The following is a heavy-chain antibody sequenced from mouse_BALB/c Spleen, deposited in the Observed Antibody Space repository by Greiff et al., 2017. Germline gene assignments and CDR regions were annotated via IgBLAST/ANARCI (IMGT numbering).Heavy chain of an antibody. J-gene: IGHJ4*01. CDR2: ISDGGSYT. Sequence: EVKLMESGGGLVKPGGSLKLSCAASGFTFSDYYMYWVRQTPEKRLEWVATISDGGSYTYYPDSVKGRFTISRDNAKNNLYLQMSSLKSEDTAMYYCARDWIYGNSYAMDYWGQGTSVTVSS. D-gene: IGHD2-1*01. V-gene: IGHV5-4*02. CDR3: ARDWIYGNSYAMDY. CDR1: GFTFSDYY.